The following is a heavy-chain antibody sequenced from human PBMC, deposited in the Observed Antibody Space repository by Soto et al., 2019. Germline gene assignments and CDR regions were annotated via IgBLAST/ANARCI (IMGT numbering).Heavy chain of an antibody. J-gene: IGHJ6*02. CDR3: ARGLGDLLWFEPGYGMDV. CDR1: GGTFSSYA. D-gene: IGHD3-10*01. Sequence: GASVKVSCKASGGTFSSYAISWVRQAPGQGLEWMGGIIPIFGTANYAQKFQGRVTITADESTSTAYMELSSLRSEDQAVYSCARGLGDLLWFEPGYGMDVWGQGTTVTVSS. V-gene: IGHV1-69*13. CDR2: IIPIFGTA.